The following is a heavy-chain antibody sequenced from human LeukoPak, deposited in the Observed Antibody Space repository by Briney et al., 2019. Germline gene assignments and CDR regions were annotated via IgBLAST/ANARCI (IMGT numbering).Heavy chain of an antibody. V-gene: IGHV3-21*01. CDR2: ISSSSRDI. CDR3: VREAAATLFDY. D-gene: IGHD1-26*01. CDR1: GFPFCSYS. J-gene: IGHJ4*02. Sequence: GGSLRLSCAASGFPFCSYSMNWVRQAPGKGLEWVAAISSSSRDIFYADSVKGRFSISRDNTQNSLSLRMNSLRAEDTAVYYCVREAAATLFDYWGQGTLVTVSS.